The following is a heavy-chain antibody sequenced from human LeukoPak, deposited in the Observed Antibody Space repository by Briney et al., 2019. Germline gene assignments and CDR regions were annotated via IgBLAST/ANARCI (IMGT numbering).Heavy chain of an antibody. V-gene: IGHV3-48*04. D-gene: IGHD3-10*02. CDR3: AELGITMIGGV. Sequence: GGSLRLSCSASGFTFSSYSMNWVRQTPGKGLEWVSYISSSGSTIYYADSVKGRFTISRDNAKNSLYLQMNSLRAEDTAVYYCAELGITMIGGVWGKGTTVTISS. J-gene: IGHJ6*04. CDR2: ISSSGSTI. CDR1: GFTFSSYS.